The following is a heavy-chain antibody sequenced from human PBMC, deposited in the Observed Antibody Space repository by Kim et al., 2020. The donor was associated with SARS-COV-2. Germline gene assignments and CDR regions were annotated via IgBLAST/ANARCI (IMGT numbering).Heavy chain of an antibody. Sequence: GGSLRLSCAASGFTFSSYGMHWVRQAPGKGLEWVAVISYDGSNKYYADSVKGRFTISRDNSKNTLYLQMNSLRAEDTAVYYCAKDVYSSGWEPYYYYGMGVWGQGPTVTVSS. CDR1: GFTFSSYG. J-gene: IGHJ6*02. CDR3: AKDVYSSGWEPYYYYGMGV. V-gene: IGHV3-30*18. CDR2: ISYDGSNK. D-gene: IGHD6-19*01.